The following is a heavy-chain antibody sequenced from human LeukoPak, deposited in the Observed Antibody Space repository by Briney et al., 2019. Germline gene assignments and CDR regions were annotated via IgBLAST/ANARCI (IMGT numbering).Heavy chain of an antibody. D-gene: IGHD2-15*01. Sequence: PGGSLRLSCSASGFIFSSYIMHWVRQAAGKGLEWVSTISGSGGSTYYADSVKGRFTISRDNSKTTLYLRMNSLRVADTAMYYCTKGGSSDLWGHLDCWGQGTLVTVSS. J-gene: IGHJ4*02. CDR3: TKGGSSDLWGHLDC. CDR1: GFIFSSYI. V-gene: IGHV3-23*01. CDR2: ISGSGGST.